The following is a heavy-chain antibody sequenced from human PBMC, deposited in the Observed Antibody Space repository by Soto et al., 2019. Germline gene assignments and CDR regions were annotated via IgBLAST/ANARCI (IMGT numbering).Heavy chain of an antibody. Sequence: QVQLQESGPGLVKPSETLSLTCTVPGDSISTYYWTWIRQPPGKGLEWIGYAYYSGSTNYNPSLKSRVTISIDTSKNQFSLKLSSVTAADTAVYYCARDPGTGIGAFDIWGQGTMVTVSS. D-gene: IGHD1-26*01. V-gene: IGHV4-59*01. CDR1: GDSISTYY. CDR2: AYYSGST. J-gene: IGHJ3*02. CDR3: ARDPGTGIGAFDI.